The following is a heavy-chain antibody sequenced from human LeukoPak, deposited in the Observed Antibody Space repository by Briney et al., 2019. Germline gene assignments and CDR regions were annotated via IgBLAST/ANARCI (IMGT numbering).Heavy chain of an antibody. D-gene: IGHD2-21*02. Sequence: GGSLRLSCAASGFTFSSYAMSWVRQAPGKGLEWVSAISGSGGSTYYADSVKGRFTISRDNSKNTLYLQMSSLRAEDTAVYYCAKDLCGGDCYAYDYWGQGTLVTVSS. CDR3: AKDLCGGDCYAYDY. V-gene: IGHV3-23*01. CDR2: ISGSGGST. CDR1: GFTFSSYA. J-gene: IGHJ4*02.